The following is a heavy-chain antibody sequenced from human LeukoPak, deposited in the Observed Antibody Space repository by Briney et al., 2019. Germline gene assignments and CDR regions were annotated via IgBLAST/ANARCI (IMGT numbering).Heavy chain of an antibody. CDR1: GSTFSNYV. D-gene: IGHD3-10*01. Sequence: GGSLRLSCSASGSTFSNYVMHWVRQAPGKGLEYVSAISGHGVTTYYADSVKGRFTISRDNAKNSLYLQMNSLRAEDTAVYYCASHMVRGVITRKKFDYWGQGTLVTVSS. J-gene: IGHJ4*02. V-gene: IGHV3-64*04. CDR3: ASHMVRGVITRKKFDY. CDR2: ISGHGVTT.